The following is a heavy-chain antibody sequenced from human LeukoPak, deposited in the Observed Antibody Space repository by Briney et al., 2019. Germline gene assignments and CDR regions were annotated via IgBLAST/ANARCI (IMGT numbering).Heavy chain of an antibody. Sequence: SGPTLVNPTQTLMLTCTFSGFSLSTSGVGVGWIRQPPGKALEWLALIYWNDDKRYSPSLKSRLTITKDTSKNQVVLTMTNMDPVDTATYYCAYRQLWFSRTEDWFDPWGQGTLVTVSS. CDR3: AYRQLWFSRTEDWFDP. J-gene: IGHJ5*02. V-gene: IGHV2-5*01. CDR2: IYWNDDK. D-gene: IGHD5-18*01. CDR1: GFSLSTSGVG.